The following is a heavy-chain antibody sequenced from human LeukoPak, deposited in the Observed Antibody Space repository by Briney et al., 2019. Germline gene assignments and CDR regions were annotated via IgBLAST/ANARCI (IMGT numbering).Heavy chain of an antibody. CDR1: GFTVSSNY. J-gene: IGHJ3*02. CDR3: AREENILTGNPFDI. CDR2: IYSGGST. Sequence: GGSLRLSCAASGFTVSSNYMSWVRQAPGKGLEWVSVIYSGGSTYYADSVKGRFTISRDNSKNTLYLQMNSLRAEDTAVYYCAREENILTGNPFDIWGQGTMVTVSS. V-gene: IGHV3-53*01. D-gene: IGHD3-9*01.